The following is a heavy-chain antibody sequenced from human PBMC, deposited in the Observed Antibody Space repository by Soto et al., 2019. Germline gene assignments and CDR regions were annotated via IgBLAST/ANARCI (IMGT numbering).Heavy chain of an antibody. D-gene: IGHD2-2*01. CDR1: GFTFSDHF. J-gene: IGHJ4*02. CDR3: VRGYHSFDQ. CDR2: SGSKADSYAT. V-gene: IGHV3-72*01. Sequence: SLRLSCAFSGFTFSDHFMDWVRQAPGQGLEWVGRSGSKADSYATSYAASVKARFIISRDVSGNSLYLQMSSLRPEDTATYYCVRGYHSFDQWGQGTPVTVSS.